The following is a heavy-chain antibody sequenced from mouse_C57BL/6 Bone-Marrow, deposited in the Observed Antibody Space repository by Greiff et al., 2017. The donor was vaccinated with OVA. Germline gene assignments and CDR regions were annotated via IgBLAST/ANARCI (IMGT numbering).Heavy chain of an antibody. J-gene: IGHJ3*01. D-gene: IGHD1-1*01. Sequence: VQLQQSGPELVKPGASVKISCKASGYTFTDYYMNWVKQSHGKSLEWIGDINPNNGGTSYNQKFKGKATLTVDKSSSTAYMELRSLTSEDSAVYYCARRYYYGSRYWGQGTLVTVSA. V-gene: IGHV1-26*01. CDR2: INPNNGGT. CDR3: ARRYYYGSRY. CDR1: GYTFTDYY.